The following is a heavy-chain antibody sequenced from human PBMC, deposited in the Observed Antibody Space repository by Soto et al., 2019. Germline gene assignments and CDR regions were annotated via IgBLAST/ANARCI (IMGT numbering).Heavy chain of an antibody. CDR2: IDPSDSYT. CDR3: ASFEPAGGAFDI. J-gene: IGHJ3*02. V-gene: IGHV5-10-1*01. D-gene: IGHD2-2*01. Sequence: XDSLKVSCQCSEYRFTSYWISWVRQMPGKGLEWMGRIDPSDSYTNYSPSFQGHVTISADKSISTAYLQWSSLKASDTAMYYCASFEPAGGAFDIWGQGTMVTVSS. CDR1: EYRFTSYW.